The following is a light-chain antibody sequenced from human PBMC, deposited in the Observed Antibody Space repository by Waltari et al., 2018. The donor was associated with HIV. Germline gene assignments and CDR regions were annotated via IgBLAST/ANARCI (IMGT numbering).Light chain of an antibody. CDR2: RND. J-gene: IGLJ3*02. Sequence: QSALTQTPSVSSARGESTLMACSGTNSNVGYNFVSWFQPVPGRAPKPVIYRNDHRPSGVPARFSAAKSGSTASLAIAGLQSDDEAEYFCASWDDNLNHWVFGGGTKLTV. CDR3: ASWDDNLNHWV. CDR1: NSNVGYNF. V-gene: IGLV1-44*01.